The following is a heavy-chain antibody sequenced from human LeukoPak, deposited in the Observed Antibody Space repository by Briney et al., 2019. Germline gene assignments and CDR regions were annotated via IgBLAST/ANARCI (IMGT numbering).Heavy chain of an antibody. CDR3: ARVAGDRAFDI. CDR1: GGSISSYY. J-gene: IGHJ3*02. Sequence: PSETLSLTCTVSGGSISSYYWSWIRQPPGKGLEWIGYIYYSGSTNYNPSLKSRVTISVDTSKNQFSLKLSSVTAADTAVYYCARVAGDRAFDIWGQGTMVTVSS. CDR2: IYYSGST. D-gene: IGHD7-27*01. V-gene: IGHV4-59*01.